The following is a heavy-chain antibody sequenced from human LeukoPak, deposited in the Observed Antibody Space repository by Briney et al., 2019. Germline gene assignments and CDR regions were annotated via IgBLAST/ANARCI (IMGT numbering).Heavy chain of an antibody. CDR2: INHSGST. J-gene: IGHJ4*02. Sequence: PSETLSLTCAVYGGSFSGYYWSWIRQPPGKGLEWIGEINHSGSTNYNPSLKSRVHISVDTSKNQFSLKLSSVTAADKAVYYCARHRMVRGPDYWGQGTLVNVSS. CDR1: GGSFSGYY. D-gene: IGHD3-10*01. CDR3: ARHRMVRGPDY. V-gene: IGHV4-34*01.